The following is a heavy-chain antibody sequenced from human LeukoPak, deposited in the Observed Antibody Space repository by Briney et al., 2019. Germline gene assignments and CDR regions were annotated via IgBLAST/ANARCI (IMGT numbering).Heavy chain of an antibody. Sequence: GSVKVSYTPSGYTFSSYYMNGVRQAPGQGLEWMGIINPSGGSTSYAQKFQGRVTMTRDTSTSTVYMELSSLRSEDTAVYYCARDRQYYYDSSVYYLSAFENCGQGAMVTVSS. CDR1: GYTFSSYY. CDR3: ARDRQYYYDSSVYYLSAFEN. J-gene: IGHJ3*02. V-gene: IGHV1-46*01. CDR2: INPSGGST. D-gene: IGHD3-22*01.